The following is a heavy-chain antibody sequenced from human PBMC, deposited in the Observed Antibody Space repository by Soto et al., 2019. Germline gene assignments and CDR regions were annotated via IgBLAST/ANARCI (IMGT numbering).Heavy chain of an antibody. CDR2: ISYDGSNK. V-gene: IGHV3-30-3*01. Sequence: QVQLVESGGGVVQPGRSLRLSCAASGFTFSSYAMHWVRQAPGKGLERVAVISYDGSNKYYADSVKGGSTISRDNSKNTLYLQMNSLEAEDTAVYYCASSAVDIWGQGTMVTVSS. CDR1: GFTFSSYA. J-gene: IGHJ3*02. CDR3: ASSAVDI.